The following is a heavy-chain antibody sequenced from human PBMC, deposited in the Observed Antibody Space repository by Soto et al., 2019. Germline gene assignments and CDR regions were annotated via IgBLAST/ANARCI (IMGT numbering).Heavy chain of an antibody. CDR2: IYYTGST. D-gene: IGHD6-13*01. J-gene: IGHJ1*01. V-gene: IGHV4-59*01. CDR3: ARVGGSSWSQYFQL. CDR1: GRPITGDY. Sequence: SETLSLTCTVSGRPITGDYWGWIRQPPGKALEYIGHIYYTGSTRYNPSLTSRVTISLDTSREQFSLKLTSVAAADTAVYYCARVGGSSWSQYFQLWGQGTLVTVSS.